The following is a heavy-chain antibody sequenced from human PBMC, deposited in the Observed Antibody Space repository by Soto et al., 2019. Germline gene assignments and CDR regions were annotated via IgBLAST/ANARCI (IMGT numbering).Heavy chain of an antibody. CDR1: GFTFSSYS. CDR3: ARAYCSGGSCYGGLPDAFDI. D-gene: IGHD2-15*01. V-gene: IGHV3-48*01. Sequence: GGSLRLSCAASGFTFSSYSMNWVRQAPGKGLEWVSYISSRSSTIYYADSVKGRFTISRDNAKNSKFMQMNSMRAEDTAVYYCARAYCSGGSCYGGLPDAFDIWGQGTMVTVSS. CDR2: ISSRSSTI. J-gene: IGHJ3*02.